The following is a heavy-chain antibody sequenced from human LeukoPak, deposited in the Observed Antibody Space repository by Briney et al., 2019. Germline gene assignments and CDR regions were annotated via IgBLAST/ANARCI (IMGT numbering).Heavy chain of an antibody. CDR1: GGSITSANW. CDR2: IYHTGNT. V-gene: IGHV4-4*02. Sequence: PSGTLSLTCAVSGGSITSANWWSWVRQSPGKGLEWIEEIYHTGNTNYNPSLNSRVSISLDTSKNQFSLRLTSVTAADTAVYFCARDANGSDLHYYHMDVWGKGTTVTVSS. J-gene: IGHJ6*03. CDR3: ARDANGSDLHYYHMDV. D-gene: IGHD6-25*01.